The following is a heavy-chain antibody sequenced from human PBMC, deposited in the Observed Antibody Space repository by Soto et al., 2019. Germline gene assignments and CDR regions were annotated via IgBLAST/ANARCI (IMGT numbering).Heavy chain of an antibody. CDR2: IYYSGST. CDR3: ARLYGDFWGGPAPYYYYYGMDV. CDR1: GGSISSYY. V-gene: IGHV4-59*01. Sequence: SETLSLTCTVSGGSISSYYWSWIRQPPGKGLEWIGYIYYSGSTNYNPSLKSRVTISVDTSKNQFSLKLSSVTAADTAVYYCARLYGDFWGGPAPYYYYYGMDVWGQGTTVTVSS. J-gene: IGHJ6*02. D-gene: IGHD3-3*01.